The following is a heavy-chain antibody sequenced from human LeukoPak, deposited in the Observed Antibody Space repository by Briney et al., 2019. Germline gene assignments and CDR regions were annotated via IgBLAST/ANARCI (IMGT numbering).Heavy chain of an antibody. Sequence: PGGSLRLSCAASGFTFNTYTMNWVRQAPGKGLEWVSAITGRGDGTYYADLVKGRFTISRDNSKNTLYLQMNSLRAEATAVYFCARYCSGSICYSGVDYWGQGTLVPVSS. CDR2: ITGRGDGT. V-gene: IGHV3-23*01. J-gene: IGHJ4*02. CDR3: ARYCSGSICYSGVDY. CDR1: GFTFNTYT. D-gene: IGHD2-15*01.